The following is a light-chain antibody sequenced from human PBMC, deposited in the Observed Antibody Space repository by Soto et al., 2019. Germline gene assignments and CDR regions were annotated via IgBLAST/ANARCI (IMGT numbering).Light chain of an antibody. CDR1: KSVSSN. CDR2: GAS. CDR3: QQYNNWLFT. V-gene: IGKV3-15*01. Sequence: EIVMTQSPATLSVSPGERATLSCRSSKSVSSNLAWYQQKPGQAPRLLIYGASTRATGIPARFSGSGSGTEFTLTISSLQSEDFAVYHCQQYNNWLFTCGPGTKVDIK. J-gene: IGKJ3*01.